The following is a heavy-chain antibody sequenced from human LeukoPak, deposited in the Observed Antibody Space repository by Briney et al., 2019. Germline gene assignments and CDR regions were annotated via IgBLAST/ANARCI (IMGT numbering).Heavy chain of an antibody. CDR1: GGSISSGSYY. J-gene: IGHJ6*03. CDR2: IYTSGST. Sequence: SETLSLTCTVSGGSISSGSYYWSWIRQPAGKGLEWIGRIYTSGSTNYNPSLKSRVTISVDTSKNQFSLKLSFVTAADTAVYYCARGHYPTWVGYYMDVWGKGTTVTISS. CDR3: ARGHYPTWVGYYMDV. V-gene: IGHV4-61*02. D-gene: IGHD3-10*01.